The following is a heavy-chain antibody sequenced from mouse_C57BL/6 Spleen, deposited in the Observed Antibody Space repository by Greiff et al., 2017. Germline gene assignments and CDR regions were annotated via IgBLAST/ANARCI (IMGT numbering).Heavy chain of an antibody. Sequence: EVQLVESGGGLVKPGGSLKLSCAASGFTFSSYTMSWVRQTPEKRLEWVATISGGGGNTYYPDSVKGRFTISRDNAKNTLYLQMSSLRSEDTALYYCARHSNLYYFDYWGQGTTLTVSS. J-gene: IGHJ2*01. CDR1: GFTFSSYT. D-gene: IGHD2-5*01. CDR2: ISGGGGNT. CDR3: ARHSNLYYFDY. V-gene: IGHV5-9*01.